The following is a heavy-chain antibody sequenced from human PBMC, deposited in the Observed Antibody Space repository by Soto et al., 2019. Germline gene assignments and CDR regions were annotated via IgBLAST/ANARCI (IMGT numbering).Heavy chain of an antibody. CDR2: ITYTGVST. CDR3: AKDRIAAAEQYYFDY. J-gene: IGHJ4*02. D-gene: IGHD6-13*01. Sequence: GGLLRVSCAASEFSFDDYAMSWVSQAPGKGLEWVSSITYTGVSTYYADSVKGRFTISRDNSRDTLFLQMNSLRAEDTAIYYCAKDRIAAAEQYYFDYWGQGTLVTVSS. V-gene: IGHV3-23*01. CDR1: EFSFDDYA.